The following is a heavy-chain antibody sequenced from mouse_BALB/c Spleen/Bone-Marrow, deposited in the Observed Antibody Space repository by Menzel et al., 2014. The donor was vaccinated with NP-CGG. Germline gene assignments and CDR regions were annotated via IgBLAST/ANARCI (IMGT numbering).Heavy chain of an antibody. J-gene: IGHJ4*01. Sequence: EVQQVESGGDLVKPGGSLKLSCAASGFTFSNYGMSWVRQTPDKRLEWVATINSGGSYTYYPDSVKERFTISRDNAKNTQYLKMNSLKSEHTAIYYYTRRGSTIITTDYPMDYWGQGTSGTVSS. CDR2: INSGGSYT. V-gene: IGHV5-6*01. D-gene: IGHD2-4*01. CDR1: GFTFSNYG. CDR3: TRRGSTIITTDYPMDY.